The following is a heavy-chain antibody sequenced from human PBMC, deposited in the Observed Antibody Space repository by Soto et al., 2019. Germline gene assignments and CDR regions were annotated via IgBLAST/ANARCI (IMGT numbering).Heavy chain of an antibody. CDR1: GGSISSGGYY. CDR2: IYYSGST. CDR3: AREIFGYCSGGSCYPNWFDP. V-gene: IGHV4-31*03. Sequence: SETLSLTCTVSGGSISSGGYYWSWIRQHPGKGLEWIGYIYYSGSTYYNPSLKSRVTISVDTSKNQFSLKLSSVTAADTAVYYCAREIFGYCSGGSCYPNWFDPWGQGTLVTVSS. D-gene: IGHD2-15*01. J-gene: IGHJ5*02.